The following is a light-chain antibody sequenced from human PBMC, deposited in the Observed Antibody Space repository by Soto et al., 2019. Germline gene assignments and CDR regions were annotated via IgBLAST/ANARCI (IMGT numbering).Light chain of an antibody. Sequence: DIVMTQSPLSLPATPGEPASISCRSSQSLLHSNGYNFLDWYVQKPGQSPQLLIYMGSNRASGVPDRFSGSGSGTDFTLKISRVVAEDVGVYYCMQALQTPRTFGQGTKVEIK. J-gene: IGKJ1*01. V-gene: IGKV2-28*01. CDR2: MGS. CDR1: QSLLHSNGYNF. CDR3: MQALQTPRT.